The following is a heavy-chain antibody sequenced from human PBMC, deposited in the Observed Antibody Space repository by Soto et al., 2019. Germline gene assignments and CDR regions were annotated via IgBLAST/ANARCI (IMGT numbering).Heavy chain of an antibody. CDR3: ARGDAINWFDS. J-gene: IGHJ5*01. CDR1: AGSVSSASFY. CDR2: ISYSGST. V-gene: IGHV4-61*01. D-gene: IGHD2-2*01. Sequence: PETLSLTCTVSAGSVSSASFYWNWIRQPPGKGLEWFGYISYSGSTNYNPSLRSRVTISVDTSKNQFSLRLTSATAADTAVYYCARGDAINWFDSWGQGTRVTVSS.